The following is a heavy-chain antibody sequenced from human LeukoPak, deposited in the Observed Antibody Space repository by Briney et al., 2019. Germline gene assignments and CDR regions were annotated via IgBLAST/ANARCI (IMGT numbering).Heavy chain of an antibody. Sequence: PSETLSLTCAVSGYSISSGYYWGWIRQPPGKGLEWIGSIYHSGSTYYNPSLKSRVTISVDTSKNQFPLKLSSVTAADTAVYYCARHRDYSSSDYWGQGTLVTVSS. CDR1: GYSISSGYY. CDR3: ARHRDYSSSDY. J-gene: IGHJ4*02. V-gene: IGHV4-38-2*01. D-gene: IGHD6-6*01. CDR2: IYHSGST.